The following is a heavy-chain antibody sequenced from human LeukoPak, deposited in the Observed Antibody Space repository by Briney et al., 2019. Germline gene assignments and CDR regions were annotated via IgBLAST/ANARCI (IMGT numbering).Heavy chain of an antibody. Sequence: GGSLRLSCAASGFTFSIHEMNWVRQAPGKGLEWVSYISSSGSTIYYADSVKGRFTISRDNAKNSLYLQMNSLRAEDTAAYYCARGALACSSTSCYGAFDIWGQGTMVTVSS. CDR1: GFTFSIHE. D-gene: IGHD2-2*01. CDR2: ISSSGSTI. CDR3: ARGALACSSTSCYGAFDI. J-gene: IGHJ3*02. V-gene: IGHV3-48*03.